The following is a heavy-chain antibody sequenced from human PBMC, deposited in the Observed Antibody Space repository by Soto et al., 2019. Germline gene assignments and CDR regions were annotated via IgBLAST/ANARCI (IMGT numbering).Heavy chain of an antibody. CDR3: ARDTGDGTFDF. V-gene: IGHV1-3*01. CDR1: GYTFSSYA. Sequence: QVHLVQSGAEVRKPGASVKVSCKASGYTFSSYAMHWVRQAPGQRLEWMGWINPGYGNTKSSQKFQDRVTISRDTSASTAYMELTSLRSEDTAVYYCARDTGDGTFDFWGQGTLVTVSS. CDR2: INPGYGNT. D-gene: IGHD7-27*01. J-gene: IGHJ4*02.